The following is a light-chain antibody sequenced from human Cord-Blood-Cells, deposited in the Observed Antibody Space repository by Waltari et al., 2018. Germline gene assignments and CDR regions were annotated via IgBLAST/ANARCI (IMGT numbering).Light chain of an antibody. CDR1: QSASSRY. J-gene: IGKJ1*01. Sequence: DMVLTQSPGTLSLSAGERATLPCRAGQSASSRYLAWYQQKPGQAPRPLIYGASSRATGIPDRFSGSGSGTDFTLTISRLEPEDFAVYCCQQYGSLPQTFGQGTKVEIK. CDR3: QQYGSLPQT. V-gene: IGKV3-20*01. CDR2: GAS.